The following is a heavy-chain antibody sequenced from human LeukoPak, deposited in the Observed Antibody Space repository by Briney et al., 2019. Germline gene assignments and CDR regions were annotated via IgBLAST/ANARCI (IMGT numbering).Heavy chain of an antibody. J-gene: IGHJ1*01. CDR3: ASGGPWEPSDPWYFQH. CDR2: INSDGSWT. V-gene: IGHV3-74*01. CDR1: GNYW. D-gene: IGHD1-26*01. Sequence: QPGGSLRLSCAASGNYWMHWVRQAPGKGLVWVSHINSDGSWTSYADSVKGRFTVSKDNAKNTVYLQMNSLRAEDTAVYYCASGGPWEPSDPWYFQHWGQGTLVTVSS.